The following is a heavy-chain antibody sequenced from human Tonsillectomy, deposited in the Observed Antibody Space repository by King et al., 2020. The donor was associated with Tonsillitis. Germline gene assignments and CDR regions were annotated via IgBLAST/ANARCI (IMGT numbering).Heavy chain of an antibody. V-gene: IGHV4-34*01. CDR3: AVRLGVAETNPSGYFFFG. Sequence: VQLQQWGAGLLKPSETLSLTCAVYGGSFSGYYWSWIRQPPGKGLEWIGEINHSGSTNYNPSLKSRVTVSVDTYKNQFSLKLSSVTAADTAVYYCAVRLGVAETNPSGYFFFGWGQGTLVTVSS. CDR2: INHSGST. CDR1: GGSFSGYY. J-gene: IGHJ4*02. D-gene: IGHD2-15*01.